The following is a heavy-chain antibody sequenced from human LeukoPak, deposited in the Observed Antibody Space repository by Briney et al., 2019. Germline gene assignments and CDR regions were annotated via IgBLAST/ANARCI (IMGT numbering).Heavy chain of an antibody. J-gene: IGHJ4*02. CDR1: GFAVSSHH. Sequence: PGGSLRLSCAASGFAVSSHHMTWVRQAPGKGLEWVSFIYTDGNTYYADPVEGRFTISRDNSKNMLYLQMNSLRAEDTAVYYCGREFTISPSYFDYWGQGTLVTVSS. CDR2: IYTDGNT. CDR3: GREFTISPSYFDY. D-gene: IGHD3-10*01. V-gene: IGHV3-53*01.